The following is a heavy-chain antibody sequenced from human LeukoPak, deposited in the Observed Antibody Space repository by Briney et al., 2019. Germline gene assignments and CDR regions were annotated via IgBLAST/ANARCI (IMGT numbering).Heavy chain of an antibody. J-gene: IGHJ3*02. Sequence: PGGSLRLSCAASGFTFSSYGMHWVRQAPGKGLEWVAVISYDGSNKYYADSVKGRFTISRDNSKNTLYLQMNSLRAEDTAVYYCAREPPVLSSGYYTDQPDAFDIWGQGTMVTVSS. V-gene: IGHV3-30*03. CDR3: AREPPVLSSGYYTDQPDAFDI. D-gene: IGHD3-22*01. CDR1: GFTFSSYG. CDR2: ISYDGSNK.